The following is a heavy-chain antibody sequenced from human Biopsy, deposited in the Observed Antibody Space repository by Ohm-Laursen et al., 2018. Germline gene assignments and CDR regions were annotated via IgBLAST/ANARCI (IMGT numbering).Heavy chain of an antibody. CDR3: ARGRLRAVARFDY. V-gene: IGHV4-34*01. J-gene: IGHJ4*02. CDR1: GGSFSGYY. Sequence: SETLSLTCAVYGGSFSGYYWSWIRQPPGKGLEWIGEINHSGRTNYNPSLKSRVTISLDTSKNQFSLKLSSVTAADTAVYYCARGRLRAVARFDYWGQGTLVTVSS. D-gene: IGHD6-19*01. CDR2: INHSGRT.